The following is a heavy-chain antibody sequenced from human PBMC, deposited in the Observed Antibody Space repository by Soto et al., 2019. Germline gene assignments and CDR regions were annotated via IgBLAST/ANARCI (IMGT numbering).Heavy chain of an antibody. CDR1: GYGKSGYA. CDR3: AETRRGRDPDYYYYYGMDV. D-gene: IGHD2-15*01. V-gene: IGHV1-69*13. J-gene: IGHJ6*02. Sequence: SVNGARKGAGYGKSGYASSWGRQTPGQGLEWMGGIIPIFGTANYAQKFQGRATITADESTSTAYMELSSLRSEDTAVYYCAETRRGRDPDYYYYYGMDVWGQGTTVTVSS. CDR2: IIPIFGTA.